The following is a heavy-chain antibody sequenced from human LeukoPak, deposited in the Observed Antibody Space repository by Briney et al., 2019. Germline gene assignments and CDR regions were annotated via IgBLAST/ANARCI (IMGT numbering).Heavy chain of an antibody. CDR3: AKVFYYGSRSFYHLHI. Sequence: GGSLRLSCAASGFTFSYYGLHWVRQAPGKGLEWVAVISYDGSNKFYGDSVKGRFTISRDSSKNTLYLQMSSLRAEDTAVYYCAKVFYYGSRSFYHLHIWGQGTMVTVSS. V-gene: IGHV3-30*18. D-gene: IGHD3-10*01. CDR2: ISYDGSNK. CDR1: GFTFSYYG. J-gene: IGHJ3*02.